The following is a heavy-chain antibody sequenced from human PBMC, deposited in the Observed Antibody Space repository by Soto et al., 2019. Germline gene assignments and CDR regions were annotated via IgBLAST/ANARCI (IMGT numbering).Heavy chain of an antibody. CDR3: ARDYGGNGGFDY. CDR1: GGSISSGGYY. Sequence: SETLSLTCTVSGGSISSGGYYWSWIRQHPGKGLEWIGYIYYSGSTYYNPSLKSRVTISVDTSKNQFSLKLSSVTAADTAVYYCARDYGGNGGFDYWGQGTLVTAPQ. J-gene: IGHJ4*02. V-gene: IGHV4-31*03. CDR2: IYYSGST. D-gene: IGHD4-17*01.